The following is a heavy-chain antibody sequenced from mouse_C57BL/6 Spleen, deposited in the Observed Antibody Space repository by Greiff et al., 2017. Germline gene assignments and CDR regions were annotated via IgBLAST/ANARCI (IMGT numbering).Heavy chain of an antibody. CDR2: IYPGDGDT. D-gene: IGHD1-1*01. V-gene: IGHV1-82*01. J-gene: IGHJ2*01. CDR1: GYAFSSSW. Sequence: QVQLQQSGPELVKPGASVKISCKASGYAFSSSWMNWVKQRPGKGLEWIGRIYPGDGDTNYNGKFKGKATLTADKSSSTAYMQLSSLTSEDSAVYFCARAGDYYGSSYPDYWGQGTTLTVSS. CDR3: ARAGDYYGSSYPDY.